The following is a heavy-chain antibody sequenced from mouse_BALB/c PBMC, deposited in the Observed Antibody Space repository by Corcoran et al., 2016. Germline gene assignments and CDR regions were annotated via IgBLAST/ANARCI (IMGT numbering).Heavy chain of an antibody. D-gene: IGHD3-1*01. CDR2: INTNTGEP. V-gene: IGHV9-3*02. Sequence: QIQLVQSGPELKKPGETVKISCKASGYTFPNYGMNWVKQAPGKGLKWMGWINTNTGEPTYAEEFKGRFAFSLETSASTAYLQINNLKNEDTATYFCTRGSSGYDYWGQGTTLTVSS. CDR3: TRGSSGYDY. CDR1: GYTFPNYG. J-gene: IGHJ2*01.